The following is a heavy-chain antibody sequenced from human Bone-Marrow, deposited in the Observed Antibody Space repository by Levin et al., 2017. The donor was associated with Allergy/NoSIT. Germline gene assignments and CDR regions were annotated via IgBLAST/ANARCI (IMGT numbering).Heavy chain of an antibody. V-gene: IGHV3-30-3*01. CDR2: ISYDGSNQ. CDR1: GFIFSVSG. J-gene: IGHJ4*02. D-gene: IGHD6-13*01. Sequence: GESLKISCAASGFIFSVSGIHWVRQAPGKGLEWVAFISYDGSNQFYAGSVKGRLTLSRDNSNNTVLLHMDSRTSEDTATYYCTKDGPSSSFDHWGQGALVTVSS. CDR3: TKDGPSSSFDH.